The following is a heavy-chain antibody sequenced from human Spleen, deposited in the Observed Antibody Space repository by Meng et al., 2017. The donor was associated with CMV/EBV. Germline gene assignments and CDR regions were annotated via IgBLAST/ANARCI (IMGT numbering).Heavy chain of an antibody. Sequence: GESLKISCAASGFTFSSYAMSWVRQAPGKGLEWVSSISGSGTVTYYADSVRGRFTISRDNSKNTLYLQMNSLRAEDTAVYYCARDKNTMVRGARISYYYGMDVWGQGTTVTVSS. V-gene: IGHV3-23*01. D-gene: IGHD3-10*01. CDR2: ISGSGTVT. CDR3: ARDKNTMVRGARISYYYGMDV. CDR1: GFTFSSYA. J-gene: IGHJ6*02.